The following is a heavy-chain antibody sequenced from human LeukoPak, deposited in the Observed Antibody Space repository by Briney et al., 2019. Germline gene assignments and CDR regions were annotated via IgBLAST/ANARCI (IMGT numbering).Heavy chain of an antibody. CDR3: AAWYYDFWSGYYTHFDY. V-gene: IGHV4-34*01. J-gene: IGHJ4*02. D-gene: IGHD3-3*01. Sequence: SETLSLTCAVYGGSFSGYYWSWIRQPPGKGLEWIGEINHSGSTNYNPSLKNRVTISVDTSKNQFSLKLSSVTASDMAVYYCAAWYYDFWSGYYTHFDYWEQGTLVTVSS. CDR1: GGSFSGYY. CDR2: INHSGST.